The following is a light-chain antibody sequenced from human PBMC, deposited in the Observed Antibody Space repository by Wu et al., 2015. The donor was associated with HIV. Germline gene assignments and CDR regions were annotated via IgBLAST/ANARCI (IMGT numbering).Light chain of an antibody. CDR3: QQYKTYSPT. J-gene: IGKJ4*01. CDR2: RAS. V-gene: IGKV1-5*03. Sequence: IQLTQPPSSLSASVGDRVTITCRASQTVGTWLAWYQHKPGKAPKVLIHRASSLENGVPPRFSGSGSGTEFTLTINYLQPDDFATYYCQQYKTYSPTFGGGTKVEIK. CDR1: QTVGTW.